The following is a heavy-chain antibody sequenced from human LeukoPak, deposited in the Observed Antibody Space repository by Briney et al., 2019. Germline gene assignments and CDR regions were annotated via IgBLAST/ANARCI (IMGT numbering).Heavy chain of an antibody. D-gene: IGHD6-13*01. V-gene: IGHV1-3*01. CDR3: ARVKAAAAGTNYFDY. CDR2: INAGNGNT. Sequence: ASVKVSCKASGYTFTSYAMHWVRQAPGQRLEWMGWINAGNGNTKYSQKLQGRVTITRDTSASTAYMELSSLRSEDTAVYYCARVKAAAAGTNYFDYWGQGTLVTVSS. CDR1: GYTFTSYA. J-gene: IGHJ4*02.